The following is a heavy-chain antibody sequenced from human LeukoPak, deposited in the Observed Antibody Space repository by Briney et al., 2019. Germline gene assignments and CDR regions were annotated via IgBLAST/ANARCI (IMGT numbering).Heavy chain of an antibody. Sequence: GGSLRLSCVASGFTFSSYAMSWVRQAPGKGLEWVSAISGSGGSTYYADSVKGRFTISRDNSKNTLYLQMNSLRAEDTAVYYCARGARQQLVLISDYWGQGTLVTVSS. V-gene: IGHV3-23*01. D-gene: IGHD6-13*01. CDR3: ARGARQQLVLISDY. CDR2: ISGSGGST. J-gene: IGHJ4*02. CDR1: GFTFSSYA.